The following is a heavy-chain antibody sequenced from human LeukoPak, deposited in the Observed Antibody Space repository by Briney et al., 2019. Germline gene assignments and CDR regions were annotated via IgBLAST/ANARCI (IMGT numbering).Heavy chain of an antibody. CDR2: FDPEDGET. Sequence: ASVKVSCKVSGYTLTELSMHWVRQAPGKELEWMGGFDPEDGETIYAQKFQGRVTMTEDTSTDTAYMELSSLRSDDTAVYYCVSRLFDPWGQGTLVTVSS. V-gene: IGHV1-24*01. CDR1: GYTLTELS. CDR3: VSRLFDP. J-gene: IGHJ5*02. D-gene: IGHD6-13*01.